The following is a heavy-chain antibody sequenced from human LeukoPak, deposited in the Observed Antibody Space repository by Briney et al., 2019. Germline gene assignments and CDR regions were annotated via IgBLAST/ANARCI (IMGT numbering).Heavy chain of an antibody. CDR3: AKGAKGRYYDFWSGYQAFDY. CDR2: IWYDGSNK. J-gene: IGHJ4*02. V-gene: IGHV3-33*06. CDR1: GLTFSSYG. Sequence: GGSLRLSCAASGLTFSSYGMHWVRQAPGKGLEWVAVIWYDGSNKYYADSVKGRFTISRDNSKNTLYLQMNSLRAEDTAVYYCAKGAKGRYYDFWSGYQAFDYWGQGTLVTVSS. D-gene: IGHD3-3*01.